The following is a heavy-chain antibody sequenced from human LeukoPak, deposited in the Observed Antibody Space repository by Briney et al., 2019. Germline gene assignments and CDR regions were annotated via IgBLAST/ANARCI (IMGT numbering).Heavy chain of an antibody. D-gene: IGHD1-26*01. V-gene: IGHV4-34*01. J-gene: IGHJ4*02. CDR2: IYYSGST. Sequence: SETLSLTCAVYGGSFSGYYWSWIRQPPGKGLEWIGSIYYSGSTYYNPSLKSRVTIPVDTSKNQFSLKLSSVTAADTAVYYCARAVSGSYRLDYWGQGTLVTVSS. CDR3: ARAVSGSYRLDY. CDR1: GGSFSGYY.